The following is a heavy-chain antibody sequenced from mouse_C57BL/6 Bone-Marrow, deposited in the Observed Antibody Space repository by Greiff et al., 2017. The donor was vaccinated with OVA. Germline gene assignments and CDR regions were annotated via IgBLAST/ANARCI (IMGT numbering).Heavy chain of an antibody. Sequence: EVKLVESGGGLVKPGGSLKLSCAASGFTFSSYAMSWVRQTPAKRLEWVATISDGGSYTYYPDNVKGRFTISRDNAKNNLYLQMSHLKSEDTAMYYCARDRDGSSPAWCAYWGQGTLVTVSA. V-gene: IGHV5-4*01. D-gene: IGHD1-1*01. J-gene: IGHJ3*01. CDR3: ARDRDGSSPAWCAY. CDR2: ISDGGSYT. CDR1: GFTFSSYA.